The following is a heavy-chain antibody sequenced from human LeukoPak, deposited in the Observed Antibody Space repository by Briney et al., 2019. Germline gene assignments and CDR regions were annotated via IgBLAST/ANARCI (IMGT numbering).Heavy chain of an antibody. CDR1: GYTFTSYD. V-gene: IGHV1-8*01. CDR2: MNPNSGNT. CDR3: ARDCGGSCSYFVAFDI. J-gene: IGHJ3*02. Sequence: ASVKVSCNASGYTFTSYDINWVRQATGQGLEWMGWMNPNSGNTGYAQKFQGRVTMTRNTSISTAYMELSSLRSEDTAVYYCARDCGGSCSYFVAFDIWGQGTMVTVSS. D-gene: IGHD2-15*01.